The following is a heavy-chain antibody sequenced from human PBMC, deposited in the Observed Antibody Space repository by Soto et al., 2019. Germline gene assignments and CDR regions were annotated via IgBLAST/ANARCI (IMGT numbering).Heavy chain of an antibody. CDR3: AIVVVPAAHWFDP. D-gene: IGHD2-2*01. V-gene: IGHV1-8*01. Sequence: ASVKVSCKASGYTFTSYDINWVRQATGQGLEWMGSMNPNSGNTGYAQKFQGRVTMTRNTSISTAYMELSSLRSEDTAVYYCAIVVVPAAHWFDPWGQGTLVTVSS. CDR1: GYTFTSYD. J-gene: IGHJ5*02. CDR2: MNPNSGNT.